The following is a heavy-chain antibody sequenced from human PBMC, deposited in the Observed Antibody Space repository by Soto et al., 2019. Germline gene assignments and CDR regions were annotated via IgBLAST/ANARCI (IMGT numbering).Heavy chain of an antibody. Sequence: SVKVSCKASGCTFSSYAISWVRQAPGQGLEWMGGIIPIFGTANYAQKFQGRVTITADESTSTAYMELSSLRSEDTAVYYCARDTLNNGIFDYWGQGTLVTVSS. V-gene: IGHV1-69*13. CDR1: GCTFSSYA. CDR3: ARDTLNNGIFDY. D-gene: IGHD1-1*01. CDR2: IIPIFGTA. J-gene: IGHJ4*02.